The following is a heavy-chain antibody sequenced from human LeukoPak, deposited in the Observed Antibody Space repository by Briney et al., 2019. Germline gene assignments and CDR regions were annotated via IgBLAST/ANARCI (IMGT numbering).Heavy chain of an antibody. Sequence: GGSLRLSCAASGFTFSSYWMHWVRQAPGKGLVWVSRINSDGSSTSYADSVKGRFTISRDNSKNTLYLQMNSLRAEDTAVYYCAKDADYGGNSYFDYWGQGTLVTVSS. D-gene: IGHD4-23*01. CDR3: AKDADYGGNSYFDY. CDR1: GFTFSSYW. CDR2: INSDGSST. V-gene: IGHV3-74*01. J-gene: IGHJ4*02.